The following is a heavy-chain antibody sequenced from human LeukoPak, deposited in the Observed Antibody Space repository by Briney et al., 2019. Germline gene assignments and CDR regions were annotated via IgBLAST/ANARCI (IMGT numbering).Heavy chain of an antibody. D-gene: IGHD3-3*01. CDR1: GYTFTSYG. V-gene: IGHV1-18*01. CDR2: ISAYNGNT. CDR3: ARGRRITIFGVVIDFDY. J-gene: IGHJ4*02. Sequence: GASVKVSCKASGYTFTSYGISWVRQAPGQGLEWMGWISAYNGNTNYAQKLQGGVTMTTDTSTSTAYMELRSLRSDDTAVYYCARGRRITIFGVVIDFDYWGQGTLVTVSS.